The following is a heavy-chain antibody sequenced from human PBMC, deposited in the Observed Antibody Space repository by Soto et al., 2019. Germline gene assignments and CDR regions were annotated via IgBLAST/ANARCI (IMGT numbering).Heavy chain of an antibody. D-gene: IGHD5-18*01. CDR1: GFTFSSYA. J-gene: IGHJ4*02. V-gene: IGHV3-23*01. Sequence: PGGSLRLSCAASGFTFSSYAMSWVRQAPGKGLEWVSAISGSGGSTYYADSVKGRFTISRDNSKNTLYLQMNSLRAEDTAVYYCAKEKGGADTPMVLPTGYWGQGTLVTVSS. CDR3: AKEKGGADTPMVLPTGY. CDR2: ISGSGGST.